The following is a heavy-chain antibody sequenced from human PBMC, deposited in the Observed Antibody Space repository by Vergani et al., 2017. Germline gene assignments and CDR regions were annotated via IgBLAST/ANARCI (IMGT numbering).Heavy chain of an antibody. CDR3: ARQANWFDP. V-gene: IGHV4-38-2*01. CDR2: IYHSGST. J-gene: IGHJ5*02. CDR1: GYSLSSGYY. Sequence: QLQLQESGPGLVKPSETLSLTCAVSGYSLSSGYYWGWIRQPPGKGLEWIGSIYHSGSTYYNPSLKSRVTISVDTSKNQFSLKLSSVTAADTAVYYCARQANWFDPWGQGTLVTVSS.